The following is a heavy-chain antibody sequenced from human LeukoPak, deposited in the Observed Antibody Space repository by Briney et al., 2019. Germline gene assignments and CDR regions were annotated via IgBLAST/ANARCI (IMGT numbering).Heavy chain of an antibody. CDR3: ASARPYYDILTGYYN. V-gene: IGHV1-69*13. CDR1: GGTFSSYA. CDR2: IIPISGTA. D-gene: IGHD3-9*01. Sequence: SVKVSCKASGGTFSSYAISWVRQAPGQGLEWMGGIIPISGTANYAQKFQGRVTITADESTSTAYMGLSSLRSEDTAVYYCASARPYYDILTGYYNWGQGTLVTVSS. J-gene: IGHJ4*02.